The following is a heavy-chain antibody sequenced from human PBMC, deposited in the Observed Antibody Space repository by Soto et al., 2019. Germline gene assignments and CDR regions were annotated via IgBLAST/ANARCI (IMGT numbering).Heavy chain of an antibody. V-gene: IGHV3-23*01. J-gene: IGHJ4*02. Sequence: GGSLRLSCATSGFTFSSYAMSWVRQAPGKGLEWVSAISGSGGSTYYADSVKGRFTISRDNAKNSLYLQMNSLRAEDTAVYYCARDFGFLEWLLGPYSFDYWGQGTLVTVSS. D-gene: IGHD3-3*01. CDR1: GFTFSSYA. CDR3: ARDFGFLEWLLGPYSFDY. CDR2: ISGSGGST.